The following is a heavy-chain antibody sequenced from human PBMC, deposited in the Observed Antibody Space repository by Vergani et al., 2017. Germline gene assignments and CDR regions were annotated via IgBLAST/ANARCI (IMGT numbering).Heavy chain of an antibody. D-gene: IGHD3-10*01. Sequence: QVPLVQSGPAMKQPGASVKVSRTASGYTFFNHGVNWIRRAPGQGFEWLGWIRADNGDTRYAPRLQDRVTLTTDSSTSTAYMELRSLKSDDTAVYYCTGDGTYYNGSGSYYVFEYWGQGTLVTVSS. CDR1: GYTFFNHG. J-gene: IGHJ4*02. CDR2: IRADNGDT. V-gene: IGHV1-18*04. CDR3: TGDGTYYNGSGSYYVFEY.